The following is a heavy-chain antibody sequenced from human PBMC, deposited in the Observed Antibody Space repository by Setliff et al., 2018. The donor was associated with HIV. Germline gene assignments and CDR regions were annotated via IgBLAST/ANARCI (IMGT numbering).Heavy chain of an antibody. Sequence: SETLSLTCAVYGGSFSGYYWSWIRQTPGKGLEWIGEINHSGSTNYSPSLKSRVAMSVDTAKNQFSLSLSSVTAADTAVYYCARDGGSLWRFDRWGQGTLVTVSS. CDR3: ARDGGSLWRFDR. V-gene: IGHV4-34*01. J-gene: IGHJ4*02. CDR2: INHSGST. D-gene: IGHD2-15*01. CDR1: GGSFSGYY.